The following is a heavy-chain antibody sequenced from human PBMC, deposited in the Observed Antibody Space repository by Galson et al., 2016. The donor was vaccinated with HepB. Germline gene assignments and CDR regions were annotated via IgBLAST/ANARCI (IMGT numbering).Heavy chain of an antibody. V-gene: IGHV1-2*02. CDR1: GYTFSGFY. CDR2: INPNSGVT. Sequence: GYTFSGFYIHWVRQAPGQGLEWMGWINPNSGVTTYAQKFQGRVTMTRDTSISTVYMELSSLRSDDTAMYYCAREAKPYGDIDSWGQGIQVTVSS. D-gene: IGHD4-17*01. J-gene: IGHJ4*02. CDR3: AREAKPYGDIDS.